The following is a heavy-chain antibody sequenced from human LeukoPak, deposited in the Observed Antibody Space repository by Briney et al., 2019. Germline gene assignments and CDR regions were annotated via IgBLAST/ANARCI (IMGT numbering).Heavy chain of an antibody. D-gene: IGHD3-10*01. J-gene: IGHJ4*02. V-gene: IGHV3-66*01. CDR1: GFTVSSSY. Sequence: GGSLRLSCAASGFTVSSSYMSWVRQAPGKGLEWVSVIYSGGSTYYADSVKGRFTISRDNSKNTLYLQMNSLRAEDTAVYYCARDYGPTTPHDYWGQGTLVTVSS. CDR3: ARDYGPTTPHDY. CDR2: IYSGGST.